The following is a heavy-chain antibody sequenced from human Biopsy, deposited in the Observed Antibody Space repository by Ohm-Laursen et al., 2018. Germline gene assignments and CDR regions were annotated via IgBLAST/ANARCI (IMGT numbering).Heavy chain of an antibody. CDR3: VKDIRRYFYGMDV. V-gene: IGHV3-48*01. J-gene: IGHJ6*02. Sequence: SLRLSCTASGFTFSSYRMNWVRQAPGKGLEWVSYISSSSSTIYYADSVKGRFTISRDNAKNVLWLQMNSLRVDDTAMYYCVKDIRRYFYGMDVWGQGTTVTVS. CDR2: ISSSSSTI. D-gene: IGHD3-10*01. CDR1: GFTFSSYR.